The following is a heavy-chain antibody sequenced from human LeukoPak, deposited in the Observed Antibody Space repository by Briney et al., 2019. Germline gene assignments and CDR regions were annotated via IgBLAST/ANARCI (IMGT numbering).Heavy chain of an antibody. CDR3: ARVVGIVVVPAAIPNWFDP. CDR1: GGSFSGYY. CDR2: INHSGST. J-gene: IGHJ5*02. V-gene: IGHV4-34*01. D-gene: IGHD2-2*02. Sequence: PSETLSLTCAVYGGSFSGYYWSWIRQPPGKGLEWIGEINHSGSTNCNPSLKSRVTISVDTSKNQFSLKLSSVTAADTAVYYCARVVGIVVVPAAIPNWFDPWGQGTLVTVSS.